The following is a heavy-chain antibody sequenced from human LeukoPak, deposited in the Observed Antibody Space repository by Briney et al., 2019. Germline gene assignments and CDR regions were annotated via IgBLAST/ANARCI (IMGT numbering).Heavy chain of an antibody. V-gene: IGHV1-46*01. Sequence: ASVKVSCKASGYTFTNYYMHWVRQAPGQGLQWMGIINPSGGSTSYAQRFQGRVTMTRDTSTSTVYMELSSLRSEDTAVYYCARATYYYDSSGYYYLYWGQGTLVTVSS. D-gene: IGHD3-22*01. J-gene: IGHJ4*02. CDR3: ARATYYYDSSGYYYLY. CDR1: GYTFTNYY. CDR2: INPSGGST.